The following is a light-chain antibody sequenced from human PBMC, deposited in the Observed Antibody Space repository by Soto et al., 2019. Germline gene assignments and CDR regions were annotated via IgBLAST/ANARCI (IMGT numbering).Light chain of an antibody. V-gene: IGLV2-14*01. Sequence: QSALTQPASVSGSPGQSITISCTGTSSDVGGYNYVSWYQQHPGKAPKLMIYDVSNRPSGVSNRFSGSKSGNTASLTISGLQAEDDADYSCSSYTSSSTLGVVFGGGTKLTVL. CDR1: SSDVGGYNY. J-gene: IGLJ2*01. CDR2: DVS. CDR3: SSYTSSSTLGVV.